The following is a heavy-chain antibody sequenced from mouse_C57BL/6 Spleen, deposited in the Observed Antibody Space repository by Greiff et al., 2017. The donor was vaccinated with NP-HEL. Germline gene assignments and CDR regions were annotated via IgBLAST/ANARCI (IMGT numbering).Heavy chain of an antibody. Sequence: QVQLQQPGTELVKPGASVKLSCKASGYTFTSYWMHWVKQRPGQGLEWIGNINPSNGGTNYNEKFKSKAKLTVDKSSSTAYMQLSSLTSEDSAVYYSARAWGGLVTTVRGYFDYWGQGTTLTVAS. CDR2: INPSNGGT. D-gene: IGHD1-1*01. J-gene: IGHJ2*01. CDR1: GYTFTSYW. V-gene: IGHV1-53*01. CDR3: ARAWGGLVTTVRGYFDY.